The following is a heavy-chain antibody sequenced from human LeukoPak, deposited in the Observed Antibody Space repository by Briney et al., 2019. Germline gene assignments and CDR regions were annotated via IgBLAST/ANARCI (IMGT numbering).Heavy chain of an antibody. CDR3: ARGIFGDFSRMDV. CDR2: IGVRGDT. CDR1: GFTFTSYD. V-gene: IGHV3-13*01. Sequence: GGSLRLSCVAPGFTFTSYDMHWVRQGTGKGLEWVSAIGVRGDTYYPGSVMGRFTISRDNAKNSLYLQMNSLRGGDMAVYYCARGIFGDFSRMDVWGQGTTVTVSS. J-gene: IGHJ6*02. D-gene: IGHD4-17*01.